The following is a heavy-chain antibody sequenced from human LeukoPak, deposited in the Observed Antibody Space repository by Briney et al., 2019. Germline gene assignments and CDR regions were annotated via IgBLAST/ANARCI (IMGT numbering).Heavy chain of an antibody. CDR3: ASSAGYCSGGSCAGGMDV. CDR2: IYSGGST. D-gene: IGHD2-15*01. Sequence: GGSLRLSCAASGFTVSSNYMSWVRQAPGKRLEWVSVIYSGGSTYYADSVKGRFTISRDNSKNTLYLQMNSLSAEDTAVYYCASSAGYCSGGSCAGGMDVWGQGTTVTVSS. J-gene: IGHJ6*02. V-gene: IGHV3-66*02. CDR1: GFTVSSNY.